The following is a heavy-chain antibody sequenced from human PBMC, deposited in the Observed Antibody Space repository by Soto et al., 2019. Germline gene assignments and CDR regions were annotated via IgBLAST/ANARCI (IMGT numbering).Heavy chain of an antibody. D-gene: IGHD5-12*01. Sequence: SETLSLTCSVSGASVAGGSYYWSWVRQPPGKGLEWIGYIPSRGRPFYNPSLTSRGTISADTSKNQLSLQLTSVTAADTAVYYCARDTYSGYDFGLWGQGTLVTVS. CDR2: IPSRGRP. V-gene: IGHV4-30-4*08. CDR1: GASVAGGSYY. CDR3: ARDTYSGYDFGL. J-gene: IGHJ5*02.